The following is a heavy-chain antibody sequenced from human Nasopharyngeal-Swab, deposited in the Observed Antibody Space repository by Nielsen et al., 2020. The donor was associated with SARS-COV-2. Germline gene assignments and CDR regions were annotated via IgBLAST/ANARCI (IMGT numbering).Heavy chain of an antibody. D-gene: IGHD4-23*01. V-gene: IGHV3-30-3*01. CDR3: ARDPDGGNVWEDAFDI. J-gene: IGHJ3*02. CDR1: GFTFSSYA. CDR2: TSYDGNNK. Sequence: GESLKISCAASGFTFSSYAMHWVRQAPGKGLEWVAVTSYDGNNKYYADSVKGRFTISRDNSKNTLYLQMNSLRAEDTAVYYCARDPDGGNVWEDAFDIWGQGTMVTVSS.